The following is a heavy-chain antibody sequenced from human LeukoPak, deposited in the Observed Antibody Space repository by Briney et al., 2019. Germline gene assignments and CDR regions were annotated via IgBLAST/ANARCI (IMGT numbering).Heavy chain of an antibody. Sequence: ASVKVSCKASGGTFSSYAISWVRQAPGQGLEWMGGIIPIFGTANYAQKFQGRVTITADESTSTAYMELSSLRSEDTAVYYCARGFDSGYDRGFDCWGQGTLVTACS. J-gene: IGHJ4*02. V-gene: IGHV1-69*13. CDR1: GGTFSSYA. CDR2: IIPIFGTA. CDR3: ARGFDSGYDRGFDC. D-gene: IGHD5-12*01.